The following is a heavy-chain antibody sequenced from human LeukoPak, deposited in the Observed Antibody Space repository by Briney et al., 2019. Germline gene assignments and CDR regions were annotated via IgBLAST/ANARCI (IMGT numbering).Heavy chain of an antibody. J-gene: IGHJ4*02. CDR1: GGSISSSSYY. V-gene: IGHV4-39*07. Sequence: PSETLSLTCTVSGGSISSSSYYWGWIRQPPGKGLEWIGEINHSGSTNYNPSLKSRVTISVDASKNQFSLKLSSVTAADTAVYYCARRLRLSSSSPHFDYWGQGTLVTVSS. CDR2: INHSGST. D-gene: IGHD6-6*01. CDR3: ARRLRLSSSSPHFDY.